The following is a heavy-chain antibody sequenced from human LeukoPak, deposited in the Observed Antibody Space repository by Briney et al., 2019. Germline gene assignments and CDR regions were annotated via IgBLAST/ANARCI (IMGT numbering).Heavy chain of an antibody. CDR3: ARVGVRGDPMFDP. CDR2: IYYSGST. Sequence: SETLSLTCTVSGGSISSHYWSWIRQPPGKGLEWIGYIYYSGSTNYNPSLKSRVTISIDTSKNQFSLKLSSVTAADTAVYYCARVGVRGDPMFDPWGQGTLVTVSS. J-gene: IGHJ5*02. V-gene: IGHV4-59*11. CDR1: GGSISSHY. D-gene: IGHD3-10*01.